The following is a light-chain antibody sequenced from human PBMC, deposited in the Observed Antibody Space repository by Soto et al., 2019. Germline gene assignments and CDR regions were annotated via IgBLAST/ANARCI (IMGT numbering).Light chain of an antibody. CDR3: QQRSNWTLT. V-gene: IGKV3-11*01. CDR1: QSVSSY. Sequence: EIVLPQSPATLSSSPGERATLSCRASQSVSSYLAWYQQKPGQAPRLLIFDASNTATGIPARFSGSGSGTDFTLTISSLEPEDFAVYYCQQRSNWTLTFGGGTKVEIK. J-gene: IGKJ4*01. CDR2: DAS.